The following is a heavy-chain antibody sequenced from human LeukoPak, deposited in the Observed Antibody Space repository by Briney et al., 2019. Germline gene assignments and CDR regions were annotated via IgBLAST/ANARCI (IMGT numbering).Heavy chain of an antibody. CDR3: ARQITDQSSGYDSIDY. CDR2: IYPGDSDT. Sequence: GESLKISCKASGYKFTTYWIGWARQMPGKGLDWMGIIYPGDSDTRYSPSFEGQVTISDDKSITPAYLQWSSLKASDTAMYYCARQITDQSSGYDSIDYWGQGTLVTVSS. CDR1: GYKFTTYW. J-gene: IGHJ4*02. D-gene: IGHD5-12*01. V-gene: IGHV5-51*01.